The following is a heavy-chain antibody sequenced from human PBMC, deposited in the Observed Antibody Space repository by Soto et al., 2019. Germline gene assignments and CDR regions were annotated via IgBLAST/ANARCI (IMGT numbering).Heavy chain of an antibody. CDR2: IIPFFGTA. CDR3: ARDGGRHAGGIDY. V-gene: IGHV1-69*01. D-gene: IGHD1-26*01. CDR1: GGTFSSYS. J-gene: IGHJ4*02. Sequence: QVQLVQSGAEVKKPGSSVKVSCKASGGTFSSYSINWVRQAPGQGLEWMGEIIPFFGTANYAQTFQGRVTITADESTSTGYMELSRLRSEDTAVYYCARDGGRHAGGIDYWGQGTVVTVSS.